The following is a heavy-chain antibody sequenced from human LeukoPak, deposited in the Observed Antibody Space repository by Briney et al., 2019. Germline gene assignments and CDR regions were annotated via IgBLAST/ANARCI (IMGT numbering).Heavy chain of an antibody. J-gene: IGHJ6*02. CDR3: AKEGTTMVRGVTYYYYGMDV. CDR2: ISWNSGSI. V-gene: IGHV3-9*01. Sequence: PGGSLRLSCAASGFTFDDYAMHWVRQAPGKGLEWVSGISWNSGSIGYADSVKGRFTISRDNAKNSLYLQMNSLRAEDTALYYCAKEGTTMVRGVTYYYYGMDVWGQGTTVTVSS. D-gene: IGHD3-10*01. CDR1: GFTFDDYA.